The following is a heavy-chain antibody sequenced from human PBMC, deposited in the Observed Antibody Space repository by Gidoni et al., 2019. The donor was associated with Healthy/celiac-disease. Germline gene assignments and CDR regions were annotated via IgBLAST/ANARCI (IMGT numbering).Heavy chain of an antibody. CDR1: GFTFISSP. Sequence: QVQLVESGGGVFQPGRSLRLSCAASGFTFISSPLHCVRQAPGKGLEWVAVRSDDGSNKYYADSVKGRFTISRDNSKNTLYLQMNSLRAEDTAVYYCARGGVEAFYYDSSGPGDYFDYWGQGTLVTVSS. D-gene: IGHD3-22*01. CDR3: ARGGVEAFYYDSSGPGDYFDY. V-gene: IGHV3-30-3*01. CDR2: RSDDGSNK. J-gene: IGHJ4*02.